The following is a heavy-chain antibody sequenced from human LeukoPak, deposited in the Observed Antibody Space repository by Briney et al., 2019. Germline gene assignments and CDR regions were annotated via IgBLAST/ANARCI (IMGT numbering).Heavy chain of an antibody. D-gene: IGHD4-11*01. CDR2: ISSSSDYI. J-gene: IGHJ4*02. CDR3: ARGTPTTRDFDY. Sequence: WGSLRLSCAASGLTFSSYNMNWVRQAPGKGLEWVSFISSSSDYIYYTDSVKGRFTISRDNAKNSLFLQMNSLRAEDTAVYYCARGTPTTRDFDYWGQGTLVTVSS. CDR1: GLTFSSYN. V-gene: IGHV3-21*01.